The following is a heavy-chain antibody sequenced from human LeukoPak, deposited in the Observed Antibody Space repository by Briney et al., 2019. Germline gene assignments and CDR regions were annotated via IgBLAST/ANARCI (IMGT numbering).Heavy chain of an antibody. Sequence: PGGSLRLSCAASGFTFSSYGMHWVRQAPGKGLEWEAVIWYDGSNKYYADSVKGRFTISRDNSKNTLYLQMNSLRAEDTAVYYCARSPLWFGELLSTDYWGQGTLVTVSS. J-gene: IGHJ4*02. CDR1: GFTFSSYG. V-gene: IGHV3-33*01. D-gene: IGHD3-10*01. CDR3: ARSPLWFGELLSTDY. CDR2: IWYDGSNK.